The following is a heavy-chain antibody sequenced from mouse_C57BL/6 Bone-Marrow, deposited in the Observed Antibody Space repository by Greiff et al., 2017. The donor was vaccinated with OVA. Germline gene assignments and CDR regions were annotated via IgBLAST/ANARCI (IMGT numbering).Heavy chain of an antibody. J-gene: IGHJ2*01. V-gene: IGHV1-61*01. CDR3: ARWNFDY. CDR1: GYTFTSYW. Sequence: VHLVESGAELVKPGASVKLSCKASGYTFTSYWMDWVKQRPGQGLAWIGNIYPSDSETHYNPKFQEKATLTVDKSSSTAYMQLSSQTSEDSAVYYCARWNFDYWGKGTTLTVSS. CDR2: IYPSDSET.